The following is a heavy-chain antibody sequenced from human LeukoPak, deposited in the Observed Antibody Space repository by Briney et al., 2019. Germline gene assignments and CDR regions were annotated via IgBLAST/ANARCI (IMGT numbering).Heavy chain of an antibody. CDR1: GGSFSGYY. CDR2: INHSGST. D-gene: IGHD3-16*01. Sequence: KPSETLSLTCAVYGGSFSGYYWSWIRQPPGKGLEWIGEINHSGSTNYNPSLKSRVTISVDTSKNQFSLKLSSVTAADTAVYYCASGYSAVWYWGQGTLVTVSS. V-gene: IGHV4-34*01. CDR3: ASGYSAVWY. J-gene: IGHJ4*02.